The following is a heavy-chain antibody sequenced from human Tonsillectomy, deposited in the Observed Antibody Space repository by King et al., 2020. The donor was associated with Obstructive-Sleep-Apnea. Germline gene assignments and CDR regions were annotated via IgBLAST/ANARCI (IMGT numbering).Heavy chain of an antibody. D-gene: IGHD6-13*01. Sequence: QLVQSGGGVVQPGRSLRLSCAASGFTFSSYVMHWVRQAPGKGLEWVAIIWYDGSNEYYADSVKGRFTVSRDNYKNTLDLQMNSLRAEDTAVYYCAKDREIAATAPGEFGCWGQGTLVTVSS. CDR2: IWYDGSNE. V-gene: IGHV3-33*06. CDR1: GFTFSSYV. J-gene: IGHJ4*02. CDR3: AKDREIAATAPGEFGC.